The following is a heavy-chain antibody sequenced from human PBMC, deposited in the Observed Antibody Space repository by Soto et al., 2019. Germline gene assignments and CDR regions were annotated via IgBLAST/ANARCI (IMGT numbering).Heavy chain of an antibody. D-gene: IGHD7-27*01. CDR3: ARGVLGPGDYYYGMDV. CDR1: GFTFRSYW. CDR2: IGAASDT. J-gene: IGHJ6*02. Sequence: PGGSLRLSCAASGFTFRSYWMSWVRQAPWKGLEWVSGIGAASDTYYPVSVQGRFTVSRDNAKKSLYLQMNSLRAGDTAVYYCARGVLGPGDYYYGMDVWGQGTTVTVSS. V-gene: IGHV3-13*01.